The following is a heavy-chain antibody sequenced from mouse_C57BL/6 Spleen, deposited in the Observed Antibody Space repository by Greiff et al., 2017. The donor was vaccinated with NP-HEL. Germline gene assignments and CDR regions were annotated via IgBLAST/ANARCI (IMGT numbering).Heavy chain of an antibody. CDR1: GFNIKDYY. D-gene: IGHD2-5*01. Sequence: VQLQQSGAELVKPGASVKLSCTASGFNIKDYYMHWVKQRTEQGLEWIGRIDPEDGEPKYAPKFQGKATITADTSSNTAYLQLSSQTSEDTAVYYCARRGSKGDFDYWGQGTTLTVSS. V-gene: IGHV14-2*01. CDR3: ARRGSKGDFDY. J-gene: IGHJ2*01. CDR2: IDPEDGEP.